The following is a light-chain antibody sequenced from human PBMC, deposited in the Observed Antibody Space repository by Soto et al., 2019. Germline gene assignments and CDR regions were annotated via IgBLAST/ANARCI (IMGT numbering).Light chain of an antibody. CDR3: QHYGRSPYT. J-gene: IGKJ2*01. CDR2: DAS. CDR1: QSLSSN. V-gene: IGKV3-20*01. Sequence: EIVMTQSPATLSVSLGERTTLSCRASQSLSSNLAWYQRRPGQAPRLLIYDASSRPARIPDRFSGSGSGTDFTLTISRLEPEDFAVYYCQHYGRSPYTFGQGTKV.